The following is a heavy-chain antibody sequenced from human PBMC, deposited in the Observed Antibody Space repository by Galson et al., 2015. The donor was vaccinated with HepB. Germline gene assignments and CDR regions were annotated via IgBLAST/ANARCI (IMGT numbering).Heavy chain of an antibody. J-gene: IGHJ4*02. CDR2: ISSSSTYT. V-gene: IGHV3-11*06. CDR3: ARVADADYGDHSHFDY. Sequence: SLRLSCAASGFSVSSNYMHWVRQAPGKGLEWVSYISSSSTYTNYADSVKGRFTISRDNAKKSLYLQINSLRAEDTAVYYCARVADADYGDHSHFDYWGQGTLVTVSS. D-gene: IGHD4-17*01. CDR1: GFSVSSNY.